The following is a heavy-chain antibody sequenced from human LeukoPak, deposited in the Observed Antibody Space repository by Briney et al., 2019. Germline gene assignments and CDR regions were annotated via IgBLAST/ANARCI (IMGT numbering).Heavy chain of an antibody. V-gene: IGHV4-34*01. CDR1: GGSFSGYY. J-gene: IGHJ3*02. CDR3: ARGQWLDAFDI. Sequence: SETLSLTCAVYGGSFSGYYWSCIRQPPGQGLEWIGEINHSGSTNYNPSLKSRVTISVDTSKNQFSLKLSSVTAADTAVYYCARGQWLDAFDIWGQGTMVTVSS. D-gene: IGHD6-19*01. CDR2: INHSGST.